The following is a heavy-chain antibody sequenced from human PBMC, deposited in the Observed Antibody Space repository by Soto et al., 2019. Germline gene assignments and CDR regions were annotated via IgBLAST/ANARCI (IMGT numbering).Heavy chain of an antibody. CDR1: GFTFSSYG. CDR2: ISYDGSNK. J-gene: IGHJ6*02. Sequence: PGGSLRLSCVASGFTFSSYGMHWVRQAPGKGLEWVAVISYDGSNKYYADSVKGRFTISRDNSKNTLYLQMNSLRAEDKAVYYCAKDHYYDSSGYYYYYYYGMDVWGQGTTVTVSS. D-gene: IGHD3-22*01. V-gene: IGHV3-30*18. CDR3: AKDHYYDSSGYYYYYYYGMDV.